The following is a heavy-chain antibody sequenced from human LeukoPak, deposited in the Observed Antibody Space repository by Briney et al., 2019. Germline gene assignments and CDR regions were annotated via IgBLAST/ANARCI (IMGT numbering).Heavy chain of an antibody. J-gene: IGHJ3*02. CDR3: ARPITMIVVATPWKDAFDI. CDR1: GYTFTSYY. V-gene: IGHV1-46*01. D-gene: IGHD3-22*01. Sequence: ASVKVSCKASGYTFTSYYMHWVRQAPGQGLEWMAIINPSGGSTNYAQKFQGRVTMTRDTSISTAYMELSRLRSDDTAVYYCARPITMIVVATPWKDAFDIWGQGTMVTVSS. CDR2: INPSGGST.